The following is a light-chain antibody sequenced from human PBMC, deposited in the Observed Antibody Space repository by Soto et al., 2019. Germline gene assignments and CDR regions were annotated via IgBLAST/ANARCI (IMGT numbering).Light chain of an antibody. CDR1: SSDVGGYKY. CDR2: EVS. CDR3: GSYTSSSTLV. Sequence: QSVLTQPASVSGSPGQSITISCSGTSSDVGGYKYVSWYQQHPGKAPKLMIFEVSNRPSGVSKCFSGSKAANTASLIISGLHAEDEADYYCGSYTSSSTLVFGGGTKLTVL. J-gene: IGLJ2*01. V-gene: IGLV2-14*01.